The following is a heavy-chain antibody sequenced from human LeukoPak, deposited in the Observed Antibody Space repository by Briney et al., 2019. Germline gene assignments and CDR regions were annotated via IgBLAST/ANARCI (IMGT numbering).Heavy chain of an antibody. Sequence: PGGSLRLSCAASGFTFSSYWMSWVRQAPGKGLEWVANIKQDGSEKYYVDSVKGRFTISRDNAKNSLYLQMNSLRAEDTAVYYCARGFSGYNYDLFDYWGQGTLVTVSS. J-gene: IGHJ4*02. CDR1: GFTFSSYW. D-gene: IGHD3-22*01. CDR3: ARGFSGYNYDLFDY. CDR2: IKQDGSEK. V-gene: IGHV3-7*01.